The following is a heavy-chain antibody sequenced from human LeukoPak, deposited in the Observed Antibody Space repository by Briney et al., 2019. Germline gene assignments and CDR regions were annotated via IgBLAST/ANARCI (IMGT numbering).Heavy chain of an antibody. CDR2: IYTSGST. Sequence: SSETLSLTCTVSGGSISSYYWSWIRQPAGKGLEWIGRIYTSGSTNYNPSLKSRVTMSVDTSKNQFSLKLSSVTAADTAVYYCARVGHYYDSSGYHPGIAFDIWGQGTMVTVSS. CDR3: ARVGHYYDSSGYHPGIAFDI. V-gene: IGHV4-4*07. CDR1: GGSISSYY. J-gene: IGHJ3*02. D-gene: IGHD3-22*01.